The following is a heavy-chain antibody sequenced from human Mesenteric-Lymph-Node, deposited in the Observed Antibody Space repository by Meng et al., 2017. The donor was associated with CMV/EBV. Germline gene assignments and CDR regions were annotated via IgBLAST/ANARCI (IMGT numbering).Heavy chain of an antibody. J-gene: IGHJ6*02. CDR2: INTDGSSR. D-gene: IGHD3-3*01. V-gene: IGHV3-74*01. CDR1: GFTFSSYW. CDR3: ARDSFWSGYYYGMDV. Sequence: GESLKISCAASGFTFSSYWIHWVRQAPGQGLVWVSRINTDGSSRSYADSVKGRFTISRDNVKNTPYLQMNSLRAEDTAVYYCARDSFWSGYYYGMDVWGQGTTVTVSS.